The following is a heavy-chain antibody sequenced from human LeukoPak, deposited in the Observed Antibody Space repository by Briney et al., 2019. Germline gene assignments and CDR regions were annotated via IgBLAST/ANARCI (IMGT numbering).Heavy chain of an antibody. D-gene: IGHD5-12*01. Sequence: SETLSLTCTVSGGSTSSSNYYWGWIRQPPGKGLEWIGYIYYSGSTNYNPSLKSRVTISVDTSKNQFSLKLSSVTAADTAVYYCARGRRGIATIIDYWGQGTLVTVSS. CDR3: ARGRRGIATIIDY. CDR1: GGSTSSSNYY. J-gene: IGHJ4*02. CDR2: IYYSGST. V-gene: IGHV4-61*05.